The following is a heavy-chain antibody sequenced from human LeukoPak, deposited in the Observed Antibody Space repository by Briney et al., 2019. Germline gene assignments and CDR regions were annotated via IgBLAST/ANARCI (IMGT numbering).Heavy chain of an antibody. Sequence: ASVKVSCKASGYTFTSYDINWVRQATGQGLEWMGWMNPNSGNTGYAQKFQGRVTITRNTSISTAYMELSSLRSEDTAVYYCARRTMITPYRAGHFDLWGRGTLVTVSS. D-gene: IGHD3-16*01. J-gene: IGHJ2*01. CDR3: ARRTMITPYRAGHFDL. V-gene: IGHV1-8*03. CDR1: GYTFTSYD. CDR2: MNPNSGNT.